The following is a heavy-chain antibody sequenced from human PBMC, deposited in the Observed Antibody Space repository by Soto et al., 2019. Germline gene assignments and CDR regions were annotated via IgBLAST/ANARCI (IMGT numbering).Heavy chain of an antibody. V-gene: IGHV1-8*01. CDR2: MNPNSGNS. Sequence: QVQLVQSGAEVKKPGASVKVSCKASGYTFTSYDINWVRQATGQGLEWMGWMNPNSGNSGYAQKFQGRGTMTRNTSISTAYVDLSSLRYEETAVYYCARGYSIRDFDSWGQGTLVTVSS. D-gene: IGHD6-13*01. CDR1: GYTFTSYD. J-gene: IGHJ4*02. CDR3: ARGYSIRDFDS.